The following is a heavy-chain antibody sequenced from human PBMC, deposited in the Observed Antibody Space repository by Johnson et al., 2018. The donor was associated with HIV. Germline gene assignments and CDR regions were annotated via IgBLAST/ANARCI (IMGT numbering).Heavy chain of an antibody. Sequence: QVQLVEYGGGLVQPGRSLRLSCTASGFTFGDYAMSWVRQAPGKGLEWVALISYDGSNKYYADSVKGRFTISRDNSKNTLYLQMNSLRAEDTAVFYCAKIVATSDDVFDIWGQGTKVTVSS. CDR3: AKIVATSDDVFDI. J-gene: IGHJ3*02. V-gene: IGHV3-30-3*02. CDR1: GFTFGDYA. CDR2: ISYDGSNK. D-gene: IGHD5-12*01.